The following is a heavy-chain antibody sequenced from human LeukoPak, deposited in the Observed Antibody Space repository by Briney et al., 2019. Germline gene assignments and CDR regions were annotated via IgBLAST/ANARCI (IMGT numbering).Heavy chain of an antibody. CDR1: GFTFSSYS. CDR3: ACQPAANPEG. V-gene: IGHV3-21*01. CDR2: ISSSSSYI. Sequence: GGSLRLSCAASGFTFSSYSMNWVRQAPGKGLEWVSSISSSSSYIYYADSVKGRFAISRDNAKNSLYLQMNSLRAEDTAVYYCACQPAANPEGWGQGTLVTVSS. D-gene: IGHD2-2*01. J-gene: IGHJ4*02.